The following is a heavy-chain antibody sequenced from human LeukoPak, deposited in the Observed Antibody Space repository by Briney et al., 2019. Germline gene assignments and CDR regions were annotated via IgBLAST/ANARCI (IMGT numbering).Heavy chain of an antibody. Sequence: PGKSLRLSCAASGFAFSSYAMTWVRQPPGKGLEWVSAISGSGGSTYYADSVKGRFTISRDNSKNTLYLQMNSLRAEDTAVYYCAKGIVGGIGYFDYWGQGTLVTVSS. CDR1: GFAFSSYA. CDR2: ISGSGGST. V-gene: IGHV3-23*01. CDR3: AKGIVGGIGYFDY. J-gene: IGHJ4*02. D-gene: IGHD1-26*01.